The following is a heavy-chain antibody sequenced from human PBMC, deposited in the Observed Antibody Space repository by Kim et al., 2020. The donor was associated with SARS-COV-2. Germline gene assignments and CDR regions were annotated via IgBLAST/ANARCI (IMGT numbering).Heavy chain of an antibody. Sequence: GGSLRLSCAASGFTFSSYGMHWVRQAPGKGLEWVAVISYDGSNKYYADSVKGRFTISRDNSKNTLYLQMNSLRAEDTAVYYCAKDLLVVPAATPHYYYYGMDFWGQGTTVTVSS. CDR3: AKDLLVVPAATPHYYYYGMDF. CDR2: ISYDGSNK. CDR1: GFTFSSYG. V-gene: IGHV3-30*18. D-gene: IGHD2-2*01. J-gene: IGHJ6*02.